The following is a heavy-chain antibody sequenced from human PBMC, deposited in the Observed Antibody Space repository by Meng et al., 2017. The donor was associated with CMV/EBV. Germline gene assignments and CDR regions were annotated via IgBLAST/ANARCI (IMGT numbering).Heavy chain of an antibody. V-gene: IGHV1-69*12. CDR2: IIPIFGTA. CDR3: ARDYSGIAARPGFDP. CDR1: GGSFSRSV. D-gene: IGHD6-6*01. J-gene: IGHJ5*02. Sequence: HVQLLEAAAQGMSPGSSVRVSCKASGGSFSRSVISWVRQAPGQGLEWMGGIIPIFGTANYAQKFQGRVTITADESTSTAYMELSSLRSEDTAVYYCARDYSGIAARPGFDPWGQGTLVTVSS.